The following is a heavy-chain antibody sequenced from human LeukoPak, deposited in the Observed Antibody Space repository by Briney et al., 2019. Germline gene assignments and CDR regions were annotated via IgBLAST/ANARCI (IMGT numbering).Heavy chain of an antibody. D-gene: IGHD2-2*01. J-gene: IGHJ5*02. CDR1: GGSISSSSYY. CDR2: IYYSGST. CDR3: ARVSNRRVPAASLDP. V-gene: IGHV4-39*07. Sequence: SETLSLTCTVSGGSISSSSYYWGWIRQPPGKGLEWIGSIYYSGSTYYNPSLKSRVTISVDTSKNQFSLKLSSVTAADTAVYYCARVSNRRVPAASLDPWGQGTLVTVSS.